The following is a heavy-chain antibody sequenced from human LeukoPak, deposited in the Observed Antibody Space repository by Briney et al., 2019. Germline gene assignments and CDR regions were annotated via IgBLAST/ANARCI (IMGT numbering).Heavy chain of an antibody. CDR3: ARVRPAGYFDWLPPHAFDI. CDR2: IYHSGST. D-gene: IGHD3-9*01. CDR1: GGSISSSNW. Sequence: PSETLSLTCAVSGGSISSSNWWSWVRQPPGKGLEWIGEIYHSGSTNYNPSLKSRVTISVDKSKNQFSLKLSSVTAADTAVYYCARVRPAGYFDWLPPHAFDIWGQGTMVTVSS. J-gene: IGHJ3*02. V-gene: IGHV4-4*02.